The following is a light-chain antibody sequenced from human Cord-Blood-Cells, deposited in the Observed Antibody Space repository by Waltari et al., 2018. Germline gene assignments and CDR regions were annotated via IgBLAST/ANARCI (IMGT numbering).Light chain of an antibody. CDR2: GNS. CDR3: QSYDSSLSCYV. V-gene: IGLV1-40*01. J-gene: IGLJ1*01. Sequence: QSVLTKPPSVSGDPGQRVTISCTGSSSNIGAGYDVHWYQQLPGTAPKLLIYGNSNRPSGVPDRFSGSKSGTSASLAITGLQAEDEADYFCQSYDSSLSCYVFGTGTKVTVL. CDR1: SSNIGAGYD.